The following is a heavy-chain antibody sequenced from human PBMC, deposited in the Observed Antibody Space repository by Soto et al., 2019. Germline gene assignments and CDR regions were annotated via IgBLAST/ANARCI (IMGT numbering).Heavy chain of an antibody. J-gene: IGHJ2*01. CDR1: GYTFTSYA. Sequence: QVQLVQSGAEVKKPGASVKVSCKASGYTFTSYAMHWVRQAPGQRLEWMGWINAGNGNTKYSQKFQGRVTITRDTSASTAYMELSSLRSEDTAVYYCARGHYDFWSDPPRAVYFDVWGRGTLVTVSS. D-gene: IGHD3-3*01. V-gene: IGHV1-3*01. CDR3: ARGHYDFWSDPPRAVYFDV. CDR2: INAGNGNT.